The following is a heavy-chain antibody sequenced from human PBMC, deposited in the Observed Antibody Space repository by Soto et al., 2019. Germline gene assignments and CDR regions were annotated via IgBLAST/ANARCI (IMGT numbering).Heavy chain of an antibody. V-gene: IGHV1-18*01. J-gene: IGHJ6*02. CDR2: ISAYNGNT. Sequence: ASVKVSCKASGYTFTSYGISWVRQAPGQGLEWMGWISAYNGNTNYAQKLQGRVTMTTDTSTSTAYMELRSLISDDTAVYYCAREGIAVAGHYYYYGMDVWGQGTTVTVSS. CDR1: GYTFTSYG. D-gene: IGHD6-19*01. CDR3: AREGIAVAGHYYYYGMDV.